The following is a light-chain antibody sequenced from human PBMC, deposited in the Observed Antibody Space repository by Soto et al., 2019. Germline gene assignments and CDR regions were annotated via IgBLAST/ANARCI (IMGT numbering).Light chain of an antibody. CDR1: SSDVAPYNY. CDR3: SSYTSSSTYV. CDR2: DVN. Sequence: QSALTQPASVSGSPGQSITISCTGTSSDVAPYNYVSWYQQYPGKAPKLMIYDVNNRPSGVSNRFSGSKSGNTAALTISGIQADDEADYYCSSYTSSSTYVFGTGTKVTVL. J-gene: IGLJ1*01. V-gene: IGLV2-14*01.